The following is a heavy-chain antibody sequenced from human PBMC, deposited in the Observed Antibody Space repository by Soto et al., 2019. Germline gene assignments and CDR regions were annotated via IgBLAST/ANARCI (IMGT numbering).Heavy chain of an antibody. CDR2: INHSGST. J-gene: IGHJ3*02. Sequence: QVQLQQWGAGLLKPSETLSLTCAVYGGSFSGYYWSWIRQPPGKGLEWIGEINHSGSTNYNPSLKRRVTISVDTSKNQFSLKLSSVTAADTAVYYCARGVRRYCSSTSCRAHKKPFDIWGQGTMVTVSS. V-gene: IGHV4-34*01. CDR3: ARGVRRYCSSTSCRAHKKPFDI. CDR1: GGSFSGYY. D-gene: IGHD2-2*01.